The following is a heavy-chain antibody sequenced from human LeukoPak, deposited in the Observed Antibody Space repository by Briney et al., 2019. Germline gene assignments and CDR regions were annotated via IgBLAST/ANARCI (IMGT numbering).Heavy chain of an antibody. J-gene: IGHJ4*02. CDR3: AREGYYGSGSPPSLYFDY. D-gene: IGHD3-10*01. V-gene: IGHV3-30-3*01. CDR1: GFTFRNYV. CDR2: TSSDLNVE. Sequence: GGSLRLSCAASGFTFRNYVIHWVRQAPGKGLEWVAVTSSDLNVELYADSVKGRFTISRDNSRSTLYLQMNSLRPEDTAIYYCAREGYYGSGSPPSLYFDYWGQGTLVTVSS.